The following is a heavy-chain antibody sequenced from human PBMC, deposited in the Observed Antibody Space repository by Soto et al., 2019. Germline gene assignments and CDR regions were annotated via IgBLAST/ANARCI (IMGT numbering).Heavy chain of an antibody. J-gene: IGHJ6*02. Sequence: EVQLLESGGGLVQPGGSLRLSCAASGFPFSTSAMNWVRQAPGKGLEWVSIISATSDAAYYAESVKGRFTSSRDNSKNTLYLQMNSLRPEDTAVYYCGKYSGSYPVHNGMNVWGQGTTVTVSS. V-gene: IGHV3-23*01. D-gene: IGHD1-26*01. CDR1: GFPFSTSA. CDR2: ISATSDAA. CDR3: GKYSGSYPVHNGMNV.